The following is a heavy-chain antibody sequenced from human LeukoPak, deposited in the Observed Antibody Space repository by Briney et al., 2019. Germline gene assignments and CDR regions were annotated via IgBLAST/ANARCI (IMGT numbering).Heavy chain of an antibody. CDR2: ISAYNGNT. CDR1: GYTFTSYG. CDR3: AREDVVVPAANSYYYGMDV. V-gene: IGHV1-18*01. J-gene: IGHJ6*02. D-gene: IGHD2-2*01. Sequence: ASVKVSCKASGYTFTSYGISWVRQAPGQGLEWMGWISAYNGNTNYAQKLQGRVTMTTDTSTSTAYMELRSLRSDDTAVYYCAREDVVVPAANSYYYGMDVWGQGTTVTVSS.